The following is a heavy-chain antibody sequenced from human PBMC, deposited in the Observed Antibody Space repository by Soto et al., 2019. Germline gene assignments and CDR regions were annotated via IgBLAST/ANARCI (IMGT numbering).Heavy chain of an antibody. CDR3: ARVRRYFDWFSYYFDY. J-gene: IGHJ4*02. CDR2: IYYSGST. V-gene: IGHV4-61*01. D-gene: IGHD3-9*01. Sequence: QVQLQESGPGLVKPSETLSLTCTVSGGSVSSGSYYWSWIRQPPGKGLEWIGYIYYSGSTNYNPSLKSRVTISVDTSKNQFSLKLSSVTAADTAVYYCARVRRYFDWFSYYFDYWGQGTLVTVSS. CDR1: GGSVSSGSYY.